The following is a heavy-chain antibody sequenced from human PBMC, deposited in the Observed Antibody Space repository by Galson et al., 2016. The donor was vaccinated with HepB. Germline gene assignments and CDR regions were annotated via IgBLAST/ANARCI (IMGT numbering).Heavy chain of an antibody. D-gene: IGHD1-26*01. CDR2: VFYSGTT. CDR1: GFTVSNNY. J-gene: IGHJ5*02. V-gene: IGHV4-59*05. CDR3: ARRGGSVGATSFDL. Sequence: LRLSCAASGFTVSNNYMSWVRQPPGKGLEWIGSVFYSGTTYYNPSLKSRLTISVDTSKNQFSLKLTSVTAADTSVYYCARRGGSVGATSFDLWGQGTLVTVSS.